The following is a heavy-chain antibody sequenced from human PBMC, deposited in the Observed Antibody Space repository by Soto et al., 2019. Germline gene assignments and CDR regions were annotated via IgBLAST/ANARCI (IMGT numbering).Heavy chain of an antibody. V-gene: IGHV1-69*06. D-gene: IGHD6-13*01. Sequence: ASVKVSCRASGDTFSSYAISWVRQAPGKGLEWMGGIIPIFGTANYAQKFQGRVTITADKSTSTAYMELSSLRSEDTAVYYCASSRWRQYSSSWNLRIFDYWGQGTLVTVSS. CDR3: ASSRWRQYSSSWNLRIFDY. CDR1: GDTFSSYA. J-gene: IGHJ4*02. CDR2: IIPIFGTA.